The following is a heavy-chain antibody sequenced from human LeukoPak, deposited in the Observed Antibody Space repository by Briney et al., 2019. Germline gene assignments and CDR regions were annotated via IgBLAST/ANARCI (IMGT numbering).Heavy chain of an antibody. Sequence: GGSLRLSCAASGFTFSSYGMHWVRQAPGKGLEWVAVIWYDGSNKYYADSVKGRFTISRDNSKNTLYLQMNSLRAEDTAVYYCAKSRSAVAARHPGSRYFDYWGQGTLVTVSS. CDR2: IWYDGSNK. CDR1: GFTFSSYG. D-gene: IGHD6-6*01. CDR3: AKSRSAVAARHPGSRYFDY. J-gene: IGHJ4*02. V-gene: IGHV3-33*06.